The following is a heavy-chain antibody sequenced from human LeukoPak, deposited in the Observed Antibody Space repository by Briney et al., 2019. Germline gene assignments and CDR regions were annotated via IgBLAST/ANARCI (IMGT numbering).Heavy chain of an antibody. V-gene: IGHV3-7*01. CDR1: RFTFSNYW. D-gene: IGHD1-26*01. CDR3: AKWGPHCVGDYCPALDS. CDR2: INQDGSKK. J-gene: IGHJ4*02. Sequence: GGSLRLSCVVSRFTFSNYWMSWVRHAPGKGLEWVANINQDGSKKVYADSMKGRFTISRDNAKESLYLQLNSLRADDTAVYYCAKWGPHCVGDYCPALDSWGQGTLVTVSS.